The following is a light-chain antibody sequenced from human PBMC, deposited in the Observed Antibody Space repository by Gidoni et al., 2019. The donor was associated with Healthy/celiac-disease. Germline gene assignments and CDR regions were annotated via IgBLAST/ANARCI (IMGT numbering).Light chain of an antibody. CDR3: QQYDNLPLL. V-gene: IGKV1-33*01. J-gene: IGKJ3*01. Sequence: DIQMTQSPSSLSASVGDRVTITCQASQDISNYLNWYQQKTGKAPKLLIYDASNLETGVTSRFSGSGSGTDFTFTISSLQPEDIATYYCQQYDNLPLLFGPGTKVDIK. CDR1: QDISNY. CDR2: DAS.